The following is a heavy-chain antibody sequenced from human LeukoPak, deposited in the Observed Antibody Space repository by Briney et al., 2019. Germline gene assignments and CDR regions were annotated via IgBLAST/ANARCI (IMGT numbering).Heavy chain of an antibody. CDR3: ARLCQVTTCAKFEH. Sequence: SETLSLTCGVSDYSIISDYYWGWIRQPPGKGLEWIGSIYHSGSTYYNPSLKSRVTISVDTSKNQFSLKLTSVTAADTAVYYCARLCQVTTCAKFEHWGQGILVTVSS. J-gene: IGHJ4*02. D-gene: IGHD4-17*01. CDR1: DYSIISDYY. V-gene: IGHV4-38-2*01. CDR2: IYHSGST.